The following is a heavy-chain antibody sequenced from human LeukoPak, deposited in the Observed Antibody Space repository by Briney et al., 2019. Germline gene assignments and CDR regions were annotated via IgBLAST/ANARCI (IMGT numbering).Heavy chain of an antibody. CDR1: GGSISSYY. Sequence: PSETLSLTCTVSGGSISSYYWSWIRQPPGKGLEWIGYIYYSESTNYNPSLKSRVTISVDTSKNQFSLKLSSVTAADTAVYYCARRTPRGYNWFDPWGQGTLVTVSS. CDR3: ARRTPRGYNWFDP. J-gene: IGHJ5*02. CDR2: IYYSEST. D-gene: IGHD1-14*01. V-gene: IGHV4-59*01.